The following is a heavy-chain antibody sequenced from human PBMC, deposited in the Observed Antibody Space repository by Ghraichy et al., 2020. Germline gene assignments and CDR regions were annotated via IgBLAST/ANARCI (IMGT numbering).Heavy chain of an antibody. D-gene: IGHD3-10*01. Sequence: RGSLRLSCAASGFTFSDYYMSWIRQAPGKGLEWVSYISSSGSTIDYADSVKGRFTISRDNAKNSLYLVMNSLRVEDTAVYYCARGGGSQSRYFQHWGQGTLVTVSS. CDR1: GFTFSDYY. CDR2: ISSSGSTI. CDR3: ARGGGSQSRYFQH. J-gene: IGHJ1*01. V-gene: IGHV3-11*01.